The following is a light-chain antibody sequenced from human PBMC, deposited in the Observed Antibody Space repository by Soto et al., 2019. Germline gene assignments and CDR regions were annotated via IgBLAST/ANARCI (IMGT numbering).Light chain of an antibody. Sequence: QSVLTQPPSASATPGQRVTISCSGSSSNIGSNYVYWYQHLPGTAPKLLIYRNDQRPSGVPDRFSGSKSGTSASLAISGLRSEDEADYYCAAWDDSLSGVVFGGGTKLTVL. CDR2: RND. V-gene: IGLV1-47*01. CDR3: AAWDDSLSGVV. CDR1: SSNIGSNY. J-gene: IGLJ2*01.